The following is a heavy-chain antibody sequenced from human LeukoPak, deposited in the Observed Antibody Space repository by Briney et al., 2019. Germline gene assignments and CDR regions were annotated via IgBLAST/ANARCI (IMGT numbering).Heavy chain of an antibody. Sequence: GESLTLSCVVSGFTFDNFAMHWVRQPLGKGLERVAVISHDGRTKYYADSTKGRITISRDNSKNTLFLQMNNLRSEDTAVYFCARPSPPGDGYNPPDHWGQGTLVTVSS. CDR2: ISHDGRTK. CDR3: ARPSPPGDGYNPPDH. V-gene: IGHV3-30*04. D-gene: IGHD5-24*01. CDR1: GFTFDNFA. J-gene: IGHJ4*02.